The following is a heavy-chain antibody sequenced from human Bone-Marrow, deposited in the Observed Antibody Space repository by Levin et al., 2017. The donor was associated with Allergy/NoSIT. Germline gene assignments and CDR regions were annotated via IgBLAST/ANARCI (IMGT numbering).Heavy chain of an antibody. CDR3: ARSYCSSTSCYGGLASHGY. CDR1: GFTFSSYS. Sequence: PGGSLRLSCAASGFTFSSYSMNWVRQAPGKGLEWVSYISSSSSTIYYADSVKGRFTISRDNAKNSLYLQMNSLRDEDTAVYYCARSYCSSTSCYGGLASHGYWGQGTLVTVSS. D-gene: IGHD2-2*01. CDR2: ISSSSSTI. V-gene: IGHV3-48*02. J-gene: IGHJ4*02.